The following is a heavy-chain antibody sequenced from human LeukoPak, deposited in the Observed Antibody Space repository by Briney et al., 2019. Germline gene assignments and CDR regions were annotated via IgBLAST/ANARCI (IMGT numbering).Heavy chain of an antibody. Sequence: GGSLRLSCAASGFTFRYYSMNWVRQAPGKGLEWVSSISSSGSSISYADSVRGRFTISRDNAKNSLYLQMNSLRAEDTAVYYCARDSTGPQMNYYHSSVTLDYWGRGTPVTVSS. J-gene: IGHJ4*02. CDR1: GFTFRYYS. V-gene: IGHV3-21*01. D-gene: IGHD3-22*01. CDR3: ARDSTGPQMNYYHSSVTLDY. CDR2: ISSSGSSI.